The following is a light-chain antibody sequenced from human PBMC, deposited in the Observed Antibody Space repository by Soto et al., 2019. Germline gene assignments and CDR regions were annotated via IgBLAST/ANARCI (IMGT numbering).Light chain of an antibody. CDR1: QSVTGSY. CDR3: QQYGSSPPT. V-gene: IGKV3-20*01. Sequence: EIVLTQSPGTLSLSPGERVTLSCRASQSVTGSYLAWYQQRPGQAPRLLIYGASSRATGIPDRFSGSGSGTDFTLTISRLGPEDFAVYCCQQYGSSPPTFGQGTKV. J-gene: IGKJ1*01. CDR2: GAS.